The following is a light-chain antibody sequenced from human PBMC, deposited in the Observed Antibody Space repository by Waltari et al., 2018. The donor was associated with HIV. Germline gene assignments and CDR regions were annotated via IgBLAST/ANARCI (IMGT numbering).Light chain of an antibody. Sequence: SYVLTQPPSVSVAPGQTARITCGGNNIGRKSVHWYQQKQGQAPVLVVYDVGDRPTGIPERFSGSNSGNTATLTISRVEAGDEADYYCQVWDSSTHHVVFGGGTKLTVL. CDR3: QVWDSSTHHVV. J-gene: IGLJ2*01. CDR1: NIGRKS. V-gene: IGLV3-21*02. CDR2: DVG.